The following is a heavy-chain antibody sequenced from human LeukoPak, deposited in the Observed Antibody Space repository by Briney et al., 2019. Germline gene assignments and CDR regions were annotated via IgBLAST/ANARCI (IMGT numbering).Heavy chain of an antibody. CDR1: GGSISSYY. D-gene: IGHD3-10*01. V-gene: IGHV4-4*07. CDR2: IHSSGST. Sequence: SEALSLTCTFSGGSISSYYWTWIRQPAGKGLEWIGRIHSSGSTKYNPSLKSRVTMSVDTSKNQFSLKLSSVTAADTAVYYCARDEYYYGSGSYGFDYWGQGTLVTVSS. CDR3: ARDEYYYGSGSYGFDY. J-gene: IGHJ4*02.